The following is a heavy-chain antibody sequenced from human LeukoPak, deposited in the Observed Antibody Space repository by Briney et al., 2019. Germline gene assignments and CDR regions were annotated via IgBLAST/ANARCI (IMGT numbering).Heavy chain of an antibody. CDR2: ISESDGTT. CDR3: AKGGWLDN. CDR1: GFSFTSYA. Sequence: GGSLRLSCAASGFSFTSYAMSWVRQAPGKGLEWLSRISESDGTTHYADSVQGRFTISRDNSENTLFLQMISLRVDDTAVYYCAKGGWLDNWGQGTLVTASS. D-gene: IGHD2-15*01. V-gene: IGHV3-23*01. J-gene: IGHJ4*02.